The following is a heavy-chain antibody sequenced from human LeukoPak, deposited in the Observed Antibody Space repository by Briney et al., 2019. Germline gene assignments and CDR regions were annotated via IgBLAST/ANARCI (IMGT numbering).Heavy chain of an antibody. CDR3: AKDFSVKWELLIGH. Sequence: GGSLRLSCAASGFRFSNYGMHWVRQAPGKGLEWVAFIRYDGSKKFYADSVKGRFTISRYKSKNTLSLQMNSLRAEDTAVYYCAKDFSVKWELLIGHWGQGTLVTVSS. CDR1: GFRFSNYG. J-gene: IGHJ4*02. CDR2: IRYDGSKK. D-gene: IGHD1-26*01. V-gene: IGHV3-30*02.